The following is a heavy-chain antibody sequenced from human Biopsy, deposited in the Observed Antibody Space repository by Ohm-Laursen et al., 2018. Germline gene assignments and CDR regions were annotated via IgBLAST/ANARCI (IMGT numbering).Heavy chain of an antibody. CDR2: IRSIAKSYAT. D-gene: IGHD3-10*01. V-gene: IGHV3-73*01. CDR3: TLEGAGFDN. J-gene: IGHJ4*02. CDR1: GFTFSASA. Sequence: SLRLSCAASGFTFSASAVHWVRQASGKGLEWVGRIRSIAKSYATAYAASVTGRFTISRDDSKNTTYLQMNSLKTEDTAVYYCTLEGAGFDNWGQGTLVTVSS.